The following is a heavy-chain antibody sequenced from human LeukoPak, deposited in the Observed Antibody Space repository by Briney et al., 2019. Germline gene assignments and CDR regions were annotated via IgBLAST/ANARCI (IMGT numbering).Heavy chain of an antibody. J-gene: IGHJ4*02. CDR1: GGSISSSSYY. CDR3: ARGRYATTRGGAAAGFLDY. Sequence: SETLSLTCTVSGGSISSSSYYWGWIRQPPGKGLEWIGSIYYSGSTYYNTSLKSRVTISVDTSNNQFSLKLNSVTAADTAVYYCARGRYATTRGGAAAGFLDYWGQGTLVTVS. CDR2: IYYSGST. V-gene: IGHV4-39*01. D-gene: IGHD6-13*01.